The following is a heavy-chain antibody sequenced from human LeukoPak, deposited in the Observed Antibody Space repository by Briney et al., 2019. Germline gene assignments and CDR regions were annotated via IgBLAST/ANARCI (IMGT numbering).Heavy chain of an antibody. D-gene: IGHD4-11*01. CDR3: TTRLQHHFDY. CDR1: GFAFSSQA. CDR2: ISDGSRNT. V-gene: IGHV3-23*01. Sequence: GGSLRLSCAASGFAFSSQAMGWVRQAPGKGLQWVSTISDGSRNTHYADSVNGRFTISRDDFLNVVYLQMNSLTVEDTAVYYCTTRLQHHFDYWGQGTQVTVSS. J-gene: IGHJ4*02.